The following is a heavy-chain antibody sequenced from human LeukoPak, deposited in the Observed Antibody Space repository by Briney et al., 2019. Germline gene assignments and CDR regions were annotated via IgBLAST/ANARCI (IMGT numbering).Heavy chain of an antibody. CDR1: GYTFTAYY. J-gene: IGHJ6*02. CDR3: ARDPIVQAGYYYGMDV. CDR2: INPNSVAT. Sequence: ASVRVSCKASGYTFTAYYMHWVRQAPGQGLEWMGWINPNSVATNYAQNFQGRVTMTADTSISTAYLDMSRLRSDDSAVFYCARDPIVQAGYYYGMDVWGQGTTVAVSS. D-gene: IGHD2/OR15-2a*01. V-gene: IGHV1-2*02.